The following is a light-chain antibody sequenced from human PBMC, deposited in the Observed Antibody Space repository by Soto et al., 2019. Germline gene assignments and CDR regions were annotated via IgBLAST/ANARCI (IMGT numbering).Light chain of an antibody. CDR2: GAS. CDR1: QSVSTN. Sequence: EIVVTQSRATLSVSPGERATLSCMAIQSVSTNLAWYQHKPGKAPRLLIYGASTRATGIPASFSGSGSGTEFTLTISSLEPEDFAVYYCQQRNNWPITFGQGTRLEIK. V-gene: IGKV3-15*01. CDR3: QQRNNWPIT. J-gene: IGKJ5*01.